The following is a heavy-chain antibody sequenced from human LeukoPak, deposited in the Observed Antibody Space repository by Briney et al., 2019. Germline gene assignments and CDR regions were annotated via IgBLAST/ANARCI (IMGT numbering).Heavy chain of an antibody. V-gene: IGHV3-13*01. CDR3: ARQMQSHGNFDS. CDR1: GFTVSSYA. J-gene: IGHJ4*02. D-gene: IGHD1-26*01. CDR2: LGIAGDT. Sequence: PGGSLRLSCAASGFTVSSYAMHWVRQPIGKGLEWVSALGIAGDTFYPGSVKDRFTISRENARNSLYLQMNSLRAEDTAMYYCARQMQSHGNFDSWGQGTLVTASS.